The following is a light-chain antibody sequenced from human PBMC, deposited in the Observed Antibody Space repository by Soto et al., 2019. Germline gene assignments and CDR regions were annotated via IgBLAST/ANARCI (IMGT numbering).Light chain of an antibody. V-gene: IGKV3-20*01. CDR3: QQYGSSPRT. CDR1: QSVSSSF. J-gene: IGKJ5*01. CDR2: GAS. Sequence: EIVLTQSPGTLSLSPGERATLSCRVSQSVSSSFLAWYQQKVGQAPRLLIYGASSRATGIPDRFSGSGSGTDLTLTISRLEPEDFAVYYCQQYGSSPRTFGQGTRLEI.